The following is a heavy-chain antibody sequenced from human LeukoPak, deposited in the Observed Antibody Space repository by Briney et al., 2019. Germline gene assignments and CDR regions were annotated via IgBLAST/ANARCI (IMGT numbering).Heavy chain of an antibody. J-gene: IGHJ3*02. Sequence: VGSLRLSCAASGFTFSSYAMHWVRQAPGKGLEWVSGIVASGTRTHYADSVKGRFTISRDNSKKTVYLQMNSLRAEDTAVYYCAPLVVDTSLVLDGFDIWGQGALVTVS. CDR3: APLVVDTSLVLDGFDI. CDR2: IVASGTRT. D-gene: IGHD5-18*01. V-gene: IGHV3-23*01. CDR1: GFTFSSYA.